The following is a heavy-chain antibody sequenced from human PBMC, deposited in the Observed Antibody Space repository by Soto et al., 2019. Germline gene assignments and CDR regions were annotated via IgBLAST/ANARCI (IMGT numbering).Heavy chain of an antibody. J-gene: IGHJ6*02. CDR3: ARTSYYDGSGYYGMDV. CDR2: IHHSGST. V-gene: IGHV4-4*02. CDR1: AGSISSRNW. Sequence: QVQLQESGPGLVKPSGTLSLTCAVSAGSISSRNWWTWVRQSPGKGLEWIGEIHHSGSTNYNPSLNSRVTLSVDNSKNQFSLKLTSVTAADTAVYYCARTSYYDGSGYYGMDVWGQGTTVTVSS. D-gene: IGHD3-22*01.